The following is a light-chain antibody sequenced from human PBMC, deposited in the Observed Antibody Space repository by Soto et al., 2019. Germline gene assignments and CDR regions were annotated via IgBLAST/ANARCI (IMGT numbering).Light chain of an antibody. CDR1: NIGSKN. CDR2: RDS. V-gene: IGLV3-9*01. J-gene: IGLJ3*02. CDR3: QVWDSSTARV. Sequence: YELTQPLSVSVALGQTARITCGGNNIGSKNVHWYQQKPGQAPVLVIYRDSNRPSGIPERFSGSNSGNTATLTISRAQAGDEADYYCQVWDSSTARVFGGGTQLTVL.